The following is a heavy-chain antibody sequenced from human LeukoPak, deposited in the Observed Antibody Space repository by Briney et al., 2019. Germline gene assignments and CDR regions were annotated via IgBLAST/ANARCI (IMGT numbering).Heavy chain of an antibody. CDR1: GGSISSGSYY. J-gene: IGHJ4*02. Sequence: PSETLSLTCTVSGGSISSGSYYWTWIRQPAGKGLEWIGRIYTSGSTNYNPSLKSRVTISVDTSKNQFSLKLSSVTAADTAVYYCARDSYGYIPDYWGQGTLVTVSS. CDR3: ARDSYGYIPDY. CDR2: IYTSGST. D-gene: IGHD5-18*01. V-gene: IGHV4-61*02.